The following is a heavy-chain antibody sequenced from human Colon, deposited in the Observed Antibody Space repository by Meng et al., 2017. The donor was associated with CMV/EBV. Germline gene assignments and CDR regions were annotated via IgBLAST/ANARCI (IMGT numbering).Heavy chain of an antibody. CDR1: GFSLRTPEVG. V-gene: IGHV2-5*02. J-gene: IGHJ4*02. CDR3: AHGRGWLTDY. Sequence: QITLKESGPPLGKPTQTLTLTCTFSGFSLRTPEVGVHWIRQPPGKALEWLALIYWDDDNQFRPSLKNRITITKDTSKNQVVLTMTNMDPVDTATYYCAHGRGWLTDYWGQGTLVTVSS. D-gene: IGHD6-19*01. CDR2: IYWDDDN.